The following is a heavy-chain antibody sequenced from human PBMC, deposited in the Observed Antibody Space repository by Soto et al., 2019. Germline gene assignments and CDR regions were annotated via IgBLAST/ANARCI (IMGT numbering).Heavy chain of an antibody. CDR2: ISTI. V-gene: IGHV3-21*01. Sequence: EVQLVESGGGLVKPGGSLRLYCAASRFTFSSYSMNWVRQAPGKGLEWVSSISTIYYADSVKGRFTISRDNAKNSLYLQMNSLRAEDTAVYYCARDGGSYYFDYWGQGTLVTVSS. J-gene: IGHJ4*02. CDR3: ARDGGSYYFDY. D-gene: IGHD1-26*01. CDR1: RFTFSSYS.